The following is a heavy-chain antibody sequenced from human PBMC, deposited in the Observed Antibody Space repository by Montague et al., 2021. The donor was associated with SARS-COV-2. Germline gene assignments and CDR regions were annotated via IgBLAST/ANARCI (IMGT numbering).Heavy chain of an antibody. CDR3: ARRSAVPGSFDF. CDR1: GFAFRTKY. Sequence: SLRLSCAASGFAFRTKYLTWVRQAPGKGLEWVSVTYDGGDATYYADSVKGRFTVSRDDSKNTLFLQMSSLRAEDTAVYYCARRSAVPGSFDFWGQGTLVNV. D-gene: IGHD3-3*01. V-gene: IGHV3-53*01. CDR2: TYDGGDAT. J-gene: IGHJ4*02.